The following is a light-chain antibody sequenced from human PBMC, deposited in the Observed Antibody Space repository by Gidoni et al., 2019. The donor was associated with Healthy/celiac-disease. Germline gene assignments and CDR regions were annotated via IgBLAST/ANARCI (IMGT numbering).Light chain of an antibody. V-gene: IGKV1-5*03. CDR2: KAS. CDR1: QIISSW. J-gene: IGKJ1*01. Sequence: DIQMTQSPSTLSASVGDRVTITCRASQIISSWLAWYQQKPGKAPKLLIYKASSLESGVPSRFSGSGSGTEFTLTISSLQPDDFANYYCQQYNSYPWTFXQXTKVEIK. CDR3: QQYNSYPWT.